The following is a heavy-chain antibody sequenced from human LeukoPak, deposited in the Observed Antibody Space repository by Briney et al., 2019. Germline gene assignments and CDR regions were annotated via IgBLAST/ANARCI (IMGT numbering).Heavy chain of an antibody. CDR1: GFTFSTYA. CDR3: ARDNDLLRYFDWPLDY. Sequence: GGSLRLSCAASGFTFSTYAMNWVRQAPGKGLEWVSSISSSSSYIYYADSVKGRFTISRDNAKNSLYLQMNSLRAEDTAVYYCARDNDLLRYFDWPLDYWGQGTLVTVSS. V-gene: IGHV3-21*01. CDR2: ISSSSSYI. J-gene: IGHJ4*02. D-gene: IGHD3-9*01.